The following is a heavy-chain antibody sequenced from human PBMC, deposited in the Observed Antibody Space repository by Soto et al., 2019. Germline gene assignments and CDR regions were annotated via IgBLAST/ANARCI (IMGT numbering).Heavy chain of an antibody. CDR1: GFTFSSYG. CDR2: ISYDGSNK. CDR3: AKRYDYVWGSYRPDY. J-gene: IGHJ4*02. Sequence: GGSLRLSCAASGFTFSSYGMHWVRQAPGKGLEWVAVISYDGSNKYYADSVKGRFTISRDNSKNTLYLQMNSLRAEDTAVYYCAKRYDYVWGSYRPDYWGQGTLVTVSS. D-gene: IGHD3-16*02. V-gene: IGHV3-30*18.